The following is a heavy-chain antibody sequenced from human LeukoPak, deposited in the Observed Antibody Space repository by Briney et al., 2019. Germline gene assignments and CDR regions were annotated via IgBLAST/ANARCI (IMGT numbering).Heavy chain of an antibody. Sequence: PGGTLRLPCAASGFTFSSYAMSWVRQAPGKGLEWVSAISGSGGSTYYADSVKGRFTISRDNSKNTLYLQMNSLRAEDTAVYYCAKQGQVVPAAIGNYNWFDPWGQGTLVTVSS. V-gene: IGHV3-23*01. J-gene: IGHJ5*02. CDR3: AKQGQVVPAAIGNYNWFDP. D-gene: IGHD2-2*01. CDR1: GFTFSSYA. CDR2: ISGSGGST.